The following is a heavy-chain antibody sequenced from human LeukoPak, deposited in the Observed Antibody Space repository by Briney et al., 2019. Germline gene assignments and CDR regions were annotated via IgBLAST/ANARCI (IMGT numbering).Heavy chain of an antibody. CDR1: GYRFINYW. CDR3: ARHIPNSASDKIAFDI. CDR2: IYPGDSNA. J-gene: IGHJ3*02. Sequence: PGESLKISCKGSGYRFINYWIGWVRQMPGKGLEWMGIIYPGDSNARYSPSFQGQVTISADKSISTAYLQWSSLKASDTAMYFCARHIPNSASDKIAFDIWGQGTMLTVSS. D-gene: IGHD1-26*01. V-gene: IGHV5-51*01.